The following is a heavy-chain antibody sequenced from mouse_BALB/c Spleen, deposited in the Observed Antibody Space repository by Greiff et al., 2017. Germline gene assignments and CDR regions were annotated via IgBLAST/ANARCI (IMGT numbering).Heavy chain of an antibody. Sequence: QVQLKESGAELVRPGVSVKISCKGSGYTFTDYDMHWVKQSHAKSLEWIGVISTYYGDASYNQKFKGKATVTVDKSSSTAYLELARLTSEDSAIYYCARYGKRDYDAMDYWGQGTSVTVSS. CDR1: GYTFTDYD. CDR3: ARYGKRDYDAMDY. D-gene: IGHD2-1*01. V-gene: IGHV1S137*01. J-gene: IGHJ4*01. CDR2: ISTYYGDA.